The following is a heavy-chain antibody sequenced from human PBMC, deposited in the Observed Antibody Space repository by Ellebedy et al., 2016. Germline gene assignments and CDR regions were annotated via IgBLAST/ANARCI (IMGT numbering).Heavy chain of an antibody. CDR2: IHSDGSGV. V-gene: IGHV3-74*01. Sequence: GESLKISCAASGFTFSGYCMHWVRQVPGKGLAWVSRIHSDGSGVDYADSVKGRFTISRDNAKNTLYLQMNSLGAEDSAVYYCVRDHNWEFDYWGQGTLVTVSS. D-gene: IGHD1-1*01. CDR3: VRDHNWEFDY. CDR1: GFTFSGYC. J-gene: IGHJ4*02.